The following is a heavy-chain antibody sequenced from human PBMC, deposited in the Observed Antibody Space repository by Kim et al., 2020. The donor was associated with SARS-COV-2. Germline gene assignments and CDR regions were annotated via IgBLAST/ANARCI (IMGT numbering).Heavy chain of an antibody. J-gene: IGHJ4*02. CDR2: ST. Sequence: STNYATKCQGRVTMTSDTSTSTVYMELSSLTSEDTAVYYCAKSLKGENFNYWGQGTLVTVSS. CDR3: AKSLKGENFNY. V-gene: IGHV1-46*01.